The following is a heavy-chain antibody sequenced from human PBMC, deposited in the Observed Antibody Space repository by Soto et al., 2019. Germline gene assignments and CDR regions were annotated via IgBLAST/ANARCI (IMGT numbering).Heavy chain of an antibody. D-gene: IGHD3-10*02. CDR1: GYTFTSYG. CDR2: ISAYNGNT. V-gene: IGHV1-18*01. CDR3: ACSGSSYYYYYYGMDV. J-gene: IGHJ6*02. Sequence: GASVKVSCKASGYTFTSYGISWVRQAPGQGLEWMGWISAYNGNTNYAQKLQGRVTMTTDTSTSTAYMELRSLRSDDTAVYYCACSGSSYYYYYYGMDVWGQGTTVTVSS.